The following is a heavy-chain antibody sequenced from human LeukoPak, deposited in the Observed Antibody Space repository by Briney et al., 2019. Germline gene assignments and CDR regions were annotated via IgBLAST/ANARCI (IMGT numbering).Heavy chain of an antibody. CDR1: GFTFSSYG. V-gene: IGHV3-33*01. CDR2: IWYDGSNK. J-gene: IGHJ3*02. D-gene: IGHD2-2*01. CDR3: ARRRIVVVPAAKDGDVAAFDI. Sequence: PGRSLRLSCAASGFTFSSYGMHWVRQAPGKGLEWVAVIWYDGSNKYYADSVKGRFTISRDNSKNTLYLQMNSLRAEDTAVYYCARRRIVVVPAAKDGDVAAFDIWGQGTMVTVSS.